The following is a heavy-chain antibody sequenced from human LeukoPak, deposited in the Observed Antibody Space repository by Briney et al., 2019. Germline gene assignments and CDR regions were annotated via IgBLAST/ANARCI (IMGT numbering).Heavy chain of an antibody. CDR1: GFTFSSYG. J-gene: IGHJ1*01. D-gene: IGHD3-22*01. CDR2: ISSNGGST. CDR3: VRHYDSSGYYTGWYFQH. Sequence: GGSLRLSCSASGFTFSSYGMHWVRQTPGKRLEYVSAISSNGGSTYYADSVKGRFTISRDNSKNTLFLQMSSLSTEDTAVYYCVRHYDSSGYYTGWYFQHWGQGTLVTVSS. V-gene: IGHV3-64D*06.